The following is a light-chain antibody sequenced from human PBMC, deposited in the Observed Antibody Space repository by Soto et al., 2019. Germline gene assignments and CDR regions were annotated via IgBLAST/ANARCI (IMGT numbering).Light chain of an antibody. J-gene: IGLJ2*01. CDR1: ISNIGGNY. CDR2: DNY. Sequence: QSVLAQPPSISAAPGQKVTIACSGSISNIGGNYVSWYQHVPRTAPKLLIYDNYKRASGSPDRFSASKSGTSATLGITGLQTGDEADYYCGTWDSSLDTVVFGGGTKVTVL. CDR3: GTWDSSLDTVV. V-gene: IGLV1-51*01.